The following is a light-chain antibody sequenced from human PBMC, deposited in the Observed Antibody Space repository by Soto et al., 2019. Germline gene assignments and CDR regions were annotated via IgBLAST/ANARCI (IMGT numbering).Light chain of an antibody. CDR3: QSYDSTLDAPDV. CDR2: GDS. CDR1: GSNIGAGYD. V-gene: IGLV1-40*01. J-gene: IGLJ1*01. Sequence: QSVLTQPPSVSGAPGQRVTISCTGSGSNIGAGYDVHWYQHRPGTAPKLLVFGDSHRPSGVPDRFSGSKSGTAASLAITGLQAGDEDDYYCQSYDSTLDAPDVFGTGTKLTVL.